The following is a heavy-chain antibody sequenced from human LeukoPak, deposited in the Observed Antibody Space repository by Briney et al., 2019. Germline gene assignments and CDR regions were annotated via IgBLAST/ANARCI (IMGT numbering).Heavy chain of an antibody. CDR3: AKGQLGIQSSKWFDP. V-gene: IGHV3-30*02. J-gene: IGHJ5*02. Sequence: PGGSLRLSCAASGFTFSSYSMNWVRQAPGKGLEWVAFIRYDGSDKYYADSVKGRFTMSRDNSKNTLYLQMDSLRPEDTAVYYCAKGQLGIQSSKWFDPWGQGTLVTVSS. CDR2: IRYDGSDK. CDR1: GFTFSSYS. D-gene: IGHD7-27*01.